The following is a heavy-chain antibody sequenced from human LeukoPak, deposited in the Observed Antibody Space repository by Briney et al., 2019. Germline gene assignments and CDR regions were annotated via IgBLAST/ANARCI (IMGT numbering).Heavy chain of an antibody. CDR2: IYYNGGT. D-gene: IGHD2-15*01. CDR3: AGGGDKAKTGY. J-gene: IGHJ4*02. CDR1: GGSVTSYY. Sequence: PSETLSLTCTVSGGSVTSYYWSWIRQPPGKGLEWIGYIYYNGGTNYNPSLKSRITISLDTSKNQLSLRLSSVTAADTAVYYCAGGGDKAKTGYWGQGTLVTASS. V-gene: IGHV4-59*08.